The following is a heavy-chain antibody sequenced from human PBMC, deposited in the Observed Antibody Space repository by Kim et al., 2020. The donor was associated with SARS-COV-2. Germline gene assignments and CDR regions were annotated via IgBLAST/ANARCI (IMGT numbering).Heavy chain of an antibody. D-gene: IGHD3-22*01. Sequence: GESLKISCKGSGYSFTSYWISWVRQMPGKGLEWMGRIDPSDSYTNYSPSFQGHVTISADKSISTAYLQWSSLKASDTAMYYCARLRRDYYDSSGYYNAFDIWGQGTMVTVSS. CDR1: GYSFTSYW. J-gene: IGHJ3*02. V-gene: IGHV5-10-1*01. CDR3: ARLRRDYYDSSGYYNAFDI. CDR2: IDPSDSYT.